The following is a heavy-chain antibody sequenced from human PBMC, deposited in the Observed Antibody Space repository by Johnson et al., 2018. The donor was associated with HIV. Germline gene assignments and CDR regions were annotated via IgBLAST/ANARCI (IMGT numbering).Heavy chain of an antibody. CDR2: IRYDGSSK. Sequence: VQLVESGGGVVQPGGSLRLSCAASAFNYNTYGMDWVRQATGKRLEWVACIRYDGSSKSEADSVKGRVTVSRDNSNNTLSLQMKSLIPEDTAVYYCSTESMWESRTPHAFDLWCQGTMVTVSS. D-gene: IGHD1-26*01. CDR1: AFNYNTYG. V-gene: IGHV3-30*02. J-gene: IGHJ3*01. CDR3: STESMWESRTPHAFDL.